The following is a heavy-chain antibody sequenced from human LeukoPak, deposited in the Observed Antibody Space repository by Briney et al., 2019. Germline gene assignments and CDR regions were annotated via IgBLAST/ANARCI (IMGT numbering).Heavy chain of an antibody. J-gene: IGHJ4*02. Sequence: GGSLRLSCAASGFTFSSHWMHWVRQAPGKGLLWVSRINSDGSSTNYADSVKGRFTISRDNAKNTLYLQMNSLRAEDTAVYYCARGSSGLPFDYWGQGTLVTASS. CDR2: INSDGSST. CDR3: ARGSSGLPFDY. V-gene: IGHV3-74*01. CDR1: GFTFSSHW. D-gene: IGHD3-22*01.